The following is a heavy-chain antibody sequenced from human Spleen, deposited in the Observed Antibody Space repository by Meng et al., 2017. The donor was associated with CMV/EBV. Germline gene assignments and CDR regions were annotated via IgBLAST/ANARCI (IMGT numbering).Heavy chain of an antibody. CDR3: ARGSALNSH. CDR1: GFTFSSYW. V-gene: IGHV3-74*01. D-gene: IGHD2/OR15-2a*01. J-gene: IGHJ4*02. CDR2: INSDETST. Sequence: GESLKISCAASGFTFSSYWMHWVRQAPGKGLVWVSRINSDETSTNYADSVRGRFTISRDNAKNTLYLQMNSLRAEDTAVYYCARGSALNSHWGQGTLVTVSS.